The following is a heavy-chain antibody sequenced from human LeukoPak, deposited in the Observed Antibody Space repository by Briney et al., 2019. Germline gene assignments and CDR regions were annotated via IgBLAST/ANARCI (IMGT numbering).Heavy chain of an antibody. V-gene: IGHV3-64D*06. CDR2: IGISGVST. Sequence: GGSLRLSCSASGFTFTSYAMHWVRQAPGKGLEYVSAIGISGVSTYYADSVKGRFTISRDNSKNTLYLQMSTLRAEDTAVYYCVKGQMDYWGQGTLVTVFS. CDR1: GFTFTSYA. J-gene: IGHJ4*02. CDR3: VKGQMDY. D-gene: IGHD5-24*01.